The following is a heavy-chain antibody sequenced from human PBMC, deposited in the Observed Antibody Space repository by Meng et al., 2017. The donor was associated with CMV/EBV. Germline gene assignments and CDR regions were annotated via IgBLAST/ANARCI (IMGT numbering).Heavy chain of an antibody. J-gene: IGHJ4*02. V-gene: IGHV3-21*01. CDR3: QLVRQAMDY. D-gene: IGHD6-13*01. CDR1: GFTFSSYS. Sequence: GESLKISCAASGFTFSSYSMNWVRQAPGKGMEWVSSISSSSSYIYYADSVKGRFTISRDNAKNSLYLQMNSLRAEDTAVYYCQLVRQAMDYWGQGTLVTVSS. CDR2: ISSSSSYI.